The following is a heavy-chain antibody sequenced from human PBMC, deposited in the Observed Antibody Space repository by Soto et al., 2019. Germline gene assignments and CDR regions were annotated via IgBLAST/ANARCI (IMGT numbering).Heavy chain of an antibody. V-gene: IGHV3-33*01. CDR3: ARDLTLYISASLVGY. J-gene: IGHJ4*02. CDR1: GFTFSSYG. CDR2: IWYDGSNK. D-gene: IGHD6-6*01. Sequence: QVQLVESGGGVVQPGRSLRLSCAASGFTFSSYGMHWVRQAPGKGLEWVAVIWYDGSNKYYADSVKGRFTISRDNSKNTLYLQMNSLRPEDTAVYYCARDLTLYISASLVGYWGQGTLVTVSS.